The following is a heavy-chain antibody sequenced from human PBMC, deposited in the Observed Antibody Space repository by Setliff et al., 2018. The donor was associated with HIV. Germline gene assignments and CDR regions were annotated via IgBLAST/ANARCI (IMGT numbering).Heavy chain of an antibody. Sequence: GESLKISCKGSGYRFASYWIGWVRQMPGKGLEWMGIIHPGDSDIRYSPSFQGQVTISVDNSISTTFLQWSSLRASDTAIYFCVRHITNPRWAYFDYWGQGTPVTVSS. J-gene: IGHJ4*02. CDR3: VRHITNPRWAYFDY. V-gene: IGHV5-51*01. CDR1: GYRFASYW. CDR2: IHPGDSDI. D-gene: IGHD1-20*01.